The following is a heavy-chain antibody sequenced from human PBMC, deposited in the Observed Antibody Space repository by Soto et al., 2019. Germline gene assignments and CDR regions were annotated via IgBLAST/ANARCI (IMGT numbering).Heavy chain of an antibody. J-gene: IGHJ5*02. CDR3: ARGLSGYCSSTSCYSSWFDP. CDR1: GGSISSYY. D-gene: IGHD2-2*03. CDR2: IYTSGST. V-gene: IGHV4-4*07. Sequence: PSETLSLTGTVSGGSISSYYWSWIRQPAGKGLEWIGRIYTSGSTNYNPSLKSRVTMSVDTSKNQFSLKLSSVTAADTAVYYCARGLSGYCSSTSCYSSWFDPWGQGTLVTVSS.